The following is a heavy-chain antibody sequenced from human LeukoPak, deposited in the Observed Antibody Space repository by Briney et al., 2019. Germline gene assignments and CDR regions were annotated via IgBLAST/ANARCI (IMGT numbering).Heavy chain of an antibody. CDR1: GFTFSSYA. D-gene: IGHD3-22*01. Sequence: GXLRLSCAASGFTFSSYAMSWVRQASGKGLEWVSAISGSGGSTNYADSVKGRFTISRDNSKNTLYLQMNSLRAEDTAVYYCAKDPQRYYYDSSGYYYWGQGTLVTVSS. J-gene: IGHJ4*02. CDR2: ISGSGGST. V-gene: IGHV3-23*01. CDR3: AKDPQRYYYDSSGYYY.